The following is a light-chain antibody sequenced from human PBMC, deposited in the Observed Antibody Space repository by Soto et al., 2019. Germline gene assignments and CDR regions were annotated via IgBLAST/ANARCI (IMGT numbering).Light chain of an antibody. J-gene: IGLJ2*01. CDR1: SSNIGSHT. CDR2: SNT. Sequence: QSVLTQPPSASGTPGQTIAISCSGGSSNIGSHTVNWFQQLPGTAPRLLIYSNTQRPSGVPERFSGSKSGTSASLAISGLQSEYEGDYYCAAWDDSLNGVVFGGGTQLTVL. V-gene: IGLV1-44*01. CDR3: AAWDDSLNGVV.